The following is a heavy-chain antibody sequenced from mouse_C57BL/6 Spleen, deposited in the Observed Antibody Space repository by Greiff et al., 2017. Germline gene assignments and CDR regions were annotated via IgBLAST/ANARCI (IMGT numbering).Heavy chain of an antibody. CDR3: ARERDYSNYLDY. CDR2: IDPSDSYT. D-gene: IGHD2-5*01. V-gene: IGHV1-69*01. Sequence: QVQLQQPGAELVMPGASVKLSCKASGYTFTSYWMHWVKQRPGQGLEWIGEIDPSDSYTNYNQKFKGKSTLTVDKSSSTAYMQLSSLTSEDSAVYCCARERDYSNYLDYWGQGTTLTVSS. J-gene: IGHJ2*01. CDR1: GYTFTSYW.